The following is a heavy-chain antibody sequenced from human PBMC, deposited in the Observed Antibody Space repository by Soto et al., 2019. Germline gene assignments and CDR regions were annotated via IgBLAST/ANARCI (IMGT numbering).Heavy chain of an antibody. J-gene: IGHJ1*01. CDR1: GGSFSGYY. Sequence: SETLSLTCAVYGGSFSGYYWSWIRQPPGKGLEWIGEINHSGSTNYNPSLKSRVTISVDTSKNQFSLKLSSVTAADTAVYYCARGSRAVAGWYFQHWGQGTLVTVSS. D-gene: IGHD6-19*01. CDR3: ARGSRAVAGWYFQH. V-gene: IGHV4-34*01. CDR2: INHSGST.